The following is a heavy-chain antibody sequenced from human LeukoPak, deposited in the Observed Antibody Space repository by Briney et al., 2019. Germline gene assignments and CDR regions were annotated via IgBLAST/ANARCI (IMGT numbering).Heavy chain of an antibody. CDR1: GFTFSNYW. J-gene: IGHJ4*02. CDR3: ARELGYYFDY. V-gene: IGHV3-7*01. D-gene: IGHD7-27*01. CDR2: IKQDGSEK. Sequence: GGSLRLSCAASGFTFSNYWMSWVRQAPGKGLEWVANIKQDGSEKYYVDSVKGRFTISRDNAKNSLYLQMNSLRAEDTAVYYCARELGYYFDYWGQGTLVTVSS.